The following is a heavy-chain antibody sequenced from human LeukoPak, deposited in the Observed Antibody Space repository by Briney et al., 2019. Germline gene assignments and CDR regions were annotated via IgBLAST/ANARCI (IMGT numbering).Heavy chain of an antibody. Sequence: PSETLSLTCTVSGGSISSGSYYWSWIRQTAGKGLEWIGRIYTSGSTNYNPSLKSRVTISVDTSKNQFSLKLSSVTAADTAVYYCARVVDTAHFDYWGQGTLVTVSS. J-gene: IGHJ4*02. CDR1: GGSISSGSYY. V-gene: IGHV4-61*02. CDR2: IYTSGST. D-gene: IGHD5-18*01. CDR3: ARVVDTAHFDY.